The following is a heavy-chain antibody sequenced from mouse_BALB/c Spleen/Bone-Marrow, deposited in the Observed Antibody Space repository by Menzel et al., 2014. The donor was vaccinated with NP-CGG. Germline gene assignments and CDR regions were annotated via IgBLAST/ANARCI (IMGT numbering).Heavy chain of an antibody. CDR2: INPDSSTI. J-gene: IGHJ3*01. CDR3: ERLSYYGRFAY. Sequence: EVKLMESGGGLVQPGGSLKLSCAASGFDFSRYWMSWVRQAPGKGLEWIGEINPDSSTINYTPSLKDKFIISRDNAKNTLYLQMSKVRSEDTAVYYGERLSYYGRFAYWGQGTLVTVSA. V-gene: IGHV4-1*02. D-gene: IGHD1-1*01. CDR1: GFDFSRYW.